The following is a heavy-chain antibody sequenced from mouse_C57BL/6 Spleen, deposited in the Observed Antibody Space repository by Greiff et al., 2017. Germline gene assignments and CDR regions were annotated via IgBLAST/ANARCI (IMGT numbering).Heavy chain of an antibody. Sequence: EVNLVESGGDLVKPGGSLKLSCAASGFTFSSYGMSWVRQTPDKRLEWVATISSGGSYTYYPDSVKGRFTISRDNAKNTLYLQMSSLKSEDTAMYYCARYYGSSADWFAYWGQGTLVTVSA. V-gene: IGHV5-6*01. J-gene: IGHJ3*01. CDR2: ISSGGSYT. D-gene: IGHD1-1*01. CDR1: GFTFSSYG. CDR3: ARYYGSSADWFAY.